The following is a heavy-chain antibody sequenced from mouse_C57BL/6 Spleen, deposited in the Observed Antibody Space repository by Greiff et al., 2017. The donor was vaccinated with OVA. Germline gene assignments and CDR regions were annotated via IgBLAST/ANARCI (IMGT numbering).Heavy chain of an antibody. J-gene: IGHJ4*01. V-gene: IGHV3-6*01. CDR3: ARVLLDYYAMDY. Sequence: EVQRVESGPGLVKPSQSLSLTCSVTGYSITSGYYWNWIRQFPGNKLEWMGYISYDGSNNYNPSLKNRISITRDTSKNQFFLKLNSVTTEDTATYYCARVLLDYYAMDYWGQGTSVTVSS. CDR2: ISYDGSN. CDR1: GYSITSGYY. D-gene: IGHD1-1*01.